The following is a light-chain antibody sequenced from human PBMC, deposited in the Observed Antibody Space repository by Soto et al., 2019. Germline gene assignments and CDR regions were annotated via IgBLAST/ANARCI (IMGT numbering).Light chain of an antibody. V-gene: IGKV3-15*01. Sequence: EIVMTQSPATLSVSPGERATLSCRASQRMSSNLAWYQQKPGQAPKLLIYGASTRATGIPARFSGSGSGTEFTLPISSLQSEDSAVYYCQQYNNWLALTFGGGTKVEIK. CDR3: QQYNNWLALT. CDR2: GAS. J-gene: IGKJ4*01. CDR1: QRMSSN.